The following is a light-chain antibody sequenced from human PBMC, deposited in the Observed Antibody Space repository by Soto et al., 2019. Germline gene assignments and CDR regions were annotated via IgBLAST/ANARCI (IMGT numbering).Light chain of an antibody. CDR1: QSDRSN. Sequence: EIVMTQSPGTLSVSPGERATLSCRASQSDRSNLTWYQQKPGQAPRLLIYGASTRPTGIPARFSGSGSGTELTLTISSLQSEDFAVYYCQQYNDWPGTFGQGTTLEVK. CDR3: QQYNDWPGT. CDR2: GAS. V-gene: IGKV3-15*01. J-gene: IGKJ2*01.